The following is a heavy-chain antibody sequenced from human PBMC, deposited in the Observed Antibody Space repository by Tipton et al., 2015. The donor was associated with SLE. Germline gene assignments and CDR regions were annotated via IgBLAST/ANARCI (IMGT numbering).Heavy chain of an antibody. J-gene: IGHJ6*03. CDR1: GFTFSSYR. Sequence: GSLRLSCAASGFTFSSYRMNWVRQAPGKGLEGVSSISSSSSYIYYADSVKGRVTISRDNAKNSLYLQMNSLRAEDTAVYYCARDARQQVYYYYYYYMDVWGKGTTVTVSS. CDR3: ARDARQQVYYYYYYYMDV. D-gene: IGHD6-13*01. V-gene: IGHV3-21*01. CDR2: ISSSSSYI.